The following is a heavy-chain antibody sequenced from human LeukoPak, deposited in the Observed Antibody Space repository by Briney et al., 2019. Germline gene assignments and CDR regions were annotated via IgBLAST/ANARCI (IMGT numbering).Heavy chain of an antibody. CDR1: GFPFSSYA. Sequence: GGSLRLSCAASGFPFSSYAMSWVRQAPGKGLEWVSAIRGSGGSTYYADSVKGRFTISRDNSKNTLYLQMNNLRGEDTAVYSCAKSSGQYYYYYAMDVWGQGTLVTVSS. CDR2: IRGSGGST. D-gene: IGHD3-22*01. J-gene: IGHJ6*02. V-gene: IGHV3-23*01. CDR3: AKSSGQYYYYYAMDV.